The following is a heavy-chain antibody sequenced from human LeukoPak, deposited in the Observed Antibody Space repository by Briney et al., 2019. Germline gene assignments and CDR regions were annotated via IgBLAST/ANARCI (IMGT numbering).Heavy chain of an antibody. CDR1: GFTFSSYW. Sequence: GGSLRLSCAASGFTFSSYWMSWVRQAPGKGLEWVSYISNSGSSIYYADSVKGRFTTSRDNAKSSLYLQMNSLRAEDTAVYYCGRGHWGLDYWGQGALVTVSS. CDR2: ISNSGSSI. J-gene: IGHJ4*02. CDR3: GRGHWGLDY. V-gene: IGHV3-21*05. D-gene: IGHD7-27*01.